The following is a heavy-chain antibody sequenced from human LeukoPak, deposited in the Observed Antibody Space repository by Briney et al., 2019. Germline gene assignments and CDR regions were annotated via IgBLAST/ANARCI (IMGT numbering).Heavy chain of an antibody. D-gene: IGHD3-16*01. CDR3: ARSSVGGMYYFDY. CDR2: ISGGGDGT. Sequence: GGSLRLSCAASAFTFSGYAMNWVRQGPGKGLEWVSVISGGGDGTYYADSVKGRFTISRDNSRNTVYLRMNSLRAEDTAVYYCARSSVGGMYYFDYWGHGALVTVSS. V-gene: IGHV3-23*01. J-gene: IGHJ4*01. CDR1: AFTFSGYA.